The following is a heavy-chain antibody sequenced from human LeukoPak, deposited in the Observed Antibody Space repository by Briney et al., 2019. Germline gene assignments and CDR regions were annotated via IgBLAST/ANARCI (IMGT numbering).Heavy chain of an antibody. Sequence: PGGSLRLSCAASGFTFSSYAMSWVRQAPGKGLEWVSAISGSGGSTYYADSVKGRFTISRDNSKNTLYLQMSSLRAEDTAVYYCAKDRVVVVIGDAFDIWGQGTMVTVSS. J-gene: IGHJ3*02. CDR2: ISGSGGST. D-gene: IGHD3-22*01. CDR1: GFTFSSYA. CDR3: AKDRVVVVIGDAFDI. V-gene: IGHV3-23*01.